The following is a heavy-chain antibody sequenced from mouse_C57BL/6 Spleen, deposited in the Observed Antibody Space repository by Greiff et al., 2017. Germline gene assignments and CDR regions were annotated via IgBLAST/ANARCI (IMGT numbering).Heavy chain of an antibody. CDR3: ARDWDYYGSSYSWFAY. J-gene: IGHJ3*01. V-gene: IGHV1-55*01. Sequence: QVQLQQPGAELAKPGASVKMSCKASGYTFTSYWITWVKQRPGQGLEWIGDIYPGSGSTNYNEKFKSKATLTVDTSSSTAYMQLSSLTSEDSAVYYCARDWDYYGSSYSWFAYWGQGTLVTVSA. CDR1: GYTFTSYW. CDR2: IYPGSGST. D-gene: IGHD1-1*01.